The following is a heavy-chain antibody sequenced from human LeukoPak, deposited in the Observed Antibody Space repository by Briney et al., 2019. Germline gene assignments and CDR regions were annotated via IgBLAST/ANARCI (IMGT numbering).Heavy chain of an antibody. V-gene: IGHV1-46*01. CDR1: GYTFTSYG. J-gene: IGHJ4*02. CDR2: INPSGGST. D-gene: IGHD6-19*01. Sequence: ASVKVSCKASGYTFTSYGISWVRQAPGQGLEWMGIINPSGGSTSYAQKFQGRVTMTRDTSTSTVYMELSSLRSEDTAVYYCARDRLPLWDSGGWYYFDYWGQGTLVTVSS. CDR3: ARDRLPLWDSGGWYYFDY.